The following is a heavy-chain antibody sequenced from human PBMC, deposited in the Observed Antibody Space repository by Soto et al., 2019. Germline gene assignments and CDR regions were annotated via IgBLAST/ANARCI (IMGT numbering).Heavy chain of an antibody. J-gene: IGHJ4*02. D-gene: IGHD6-13*01. CDR3: ASMTSEAAAGPGALYY. CDR1: GGTFSSYA. CDR2: IIPIFGTA. Sequence: QVQLVQSGAEVKKPGSSVKVSCKASGGTFSSYAISWVRQAPGHGLEWMGGIIPIFGTANYAQKFQGRVTITADESTSTAYMELSSLRSEDTAVYYCASMTSEAAAGPGALYYWGQGTLVTVSS. V-gene: IGHV1-69*01.